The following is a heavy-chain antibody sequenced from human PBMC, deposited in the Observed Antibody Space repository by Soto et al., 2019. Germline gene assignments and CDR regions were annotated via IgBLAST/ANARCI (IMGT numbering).Heavy chain of an antibody. CDR1: GDSFSGYF. CDR3: ARGADAMLSRNFDY. D-gene: IGHD2-8*01. V-gene: IGHV4-34*01. J-gene: IGHJ4*02. Sequence: PSETLSLTCAVHGDSFSGYFWTWIRQPPGKGLEWIAEITEGGTTNYSPSLKSRVSIAVDSSKRQFSLTLSYVTAADTAMYYCARGADAMLSRNFDYWSQGSLVTVSS. CDR2: ITEGGTT.